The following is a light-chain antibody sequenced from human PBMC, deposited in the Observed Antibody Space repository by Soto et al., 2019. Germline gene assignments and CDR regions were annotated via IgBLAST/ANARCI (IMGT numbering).Light chain of an antibody. CDR3: QQSNSFPLT. CDR2: AAS. J-gene: IGKJ4*01. Sequence: DLQMTQSPSSVSASVGDRVTITCRASQGIGTWLAWFQQKPGKAPNLLIYAASTLQGGVPSRFSGSGSGTDFTLTISSLQPEDFATYYCQQSNSFPLTFGGGTKVEIQ. CDR1: QGIGTW. V-gene: IGKV1D-12*01.